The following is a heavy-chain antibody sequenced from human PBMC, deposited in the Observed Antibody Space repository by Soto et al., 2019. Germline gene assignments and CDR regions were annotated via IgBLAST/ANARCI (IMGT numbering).Heavy chain of an antibody. CDR3: VRKIIGTTTSGAYWFFDL. Sequence: EVQLLESGGGLVQPGGSLTLSCATSGFTFYHHAMNWVRQAPGKGPEWVSGISGGGDATFYADSVKGRFTISRVQSNNTVFLQMNGLRGEDTALYFCVRKIIGTTTSGAYWFFDLWGRGTLVTVSS. D-gene: IGHD1-26*01. J-gene: IGHJ2*01. V-gene: IGHV3-23*01. CDR2: ISGGGDAT. CDR1: GFTFYHHA.